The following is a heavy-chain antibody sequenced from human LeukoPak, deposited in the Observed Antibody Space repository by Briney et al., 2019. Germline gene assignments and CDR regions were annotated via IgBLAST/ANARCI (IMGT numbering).Heavy chain of an antibody. V-gene: IGHV4-39*07. CDR2: IYYSGST. Sequence: SETLSLTCTVSGGSLSSSSYYWGWMPQPPGKGLEWIGSIYYSGSTYYNPSLKSRVTISVDTSKNQFSLKLSSVTAADTAVYYCASITIPLDYGMDVWGQGTTVTVSS. CDR3: ASITIPLDYGMDV. D-gene: IGHD3-10*01. CDR1: GGSLSSSSYY. J-gene: IGHJ6*02.